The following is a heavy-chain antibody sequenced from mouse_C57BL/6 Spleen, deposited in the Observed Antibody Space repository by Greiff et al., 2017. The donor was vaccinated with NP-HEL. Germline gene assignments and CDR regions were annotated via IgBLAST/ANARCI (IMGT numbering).Heavy chain of an antibody. Sequence: QVQLQQPGAELVKPGASVTLSCKASGYTFTSYWITWVKQRPGQGLEWIGDIYPGSGSTNYNEKFKSKATLTVDTSSSTAYMQLSSLTSEDSAVYYCARSGVGYFDYWGQGTTLTVSS. CDR2: IYPGSGST. D-gene: IGHD2-14*01. J-gene: IGHJ2*01. CDR3: ARSGVGYFDY. V-gene: IGHV1-55*01. CDR1: GYTFTSYW.